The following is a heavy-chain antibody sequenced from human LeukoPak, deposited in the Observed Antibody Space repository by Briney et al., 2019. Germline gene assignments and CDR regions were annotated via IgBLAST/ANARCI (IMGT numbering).Heavy chain of an antibody. CDR3: ARDVEYTTSSGDY. CDR1: GFTFSGYS. Sequence: GGSLRLSCAASGFTFSGYSMNWVRQAPGKGLEWVSYISSSGSTIFYADSVKGRFTISRDNAKNSLYLQMNSLRAEDTAVYYCARDVEYTTSSGDYWGQGTLVIVSS. D-gene: IGHD6-6*01. CDR2: ISSSGSTI. V-gene: IGHV3-48*04. J-gene: IGHJ4*02.